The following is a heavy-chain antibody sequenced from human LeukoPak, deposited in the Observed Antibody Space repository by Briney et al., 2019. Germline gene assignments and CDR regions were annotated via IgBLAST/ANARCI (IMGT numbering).Heavy chain of an antibody. CDR1: GFTFNNYA. CDR3: ARDGRPFDI. V-gene: IGHV3-23*01. J-gene: IGHJ3*02. CDR2: IGAGGTYT. Sequence: GGSLRLSCAASGFTFNNYAMNWVRQAPGEGLQWVSGIGAGGTYTYYADSVKGRFTISRDNSKNTLYLQMNSLRDEDTAVYYCARDGRPFDIWGQGTMVTVSS.